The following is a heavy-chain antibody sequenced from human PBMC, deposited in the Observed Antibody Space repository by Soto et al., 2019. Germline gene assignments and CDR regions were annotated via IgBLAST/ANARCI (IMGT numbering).Heavy chain of an antibody. V-gene: IGHV5-10-1*01. Sequence: GGDLNISCTCSGFSFANYWINWVRQMPGKDLEWMGRIDPSESYSNYSPSFQGHVTISADNSINTAYLQWSSLKASDTAMYYCRGDRNGIDVWGQGSMVTVYS. J-gene: IGHJ6*02. D-gene: IGHD3-16*01. CDR3: RGDRNGIDV. CDR1: GFSFANYW. CDR2: IDPSESYS.